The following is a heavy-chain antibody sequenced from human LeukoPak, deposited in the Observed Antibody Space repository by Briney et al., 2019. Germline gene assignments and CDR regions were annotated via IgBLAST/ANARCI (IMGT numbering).Heavy chain of an antibody. CDR1: GDSISSGDYY. D-gene: IGHD3-10*01. Sequence: SETLSLTCTVSGDSISSGDYYWSWIRQPAGKGLEWIGRISSSGSTNYNPSLKSRVTISVDTSKNQFSLKLSSVTAADTAVYYCAREDYYGSGSGYYYYYMDVWGKGTTVTISS. V-gene: IGHV4-61*02. J-gene: IGHJ6*03. CDR2: ISSSGST. CDR3: AREDYYGSGSGYYYYYMDV.